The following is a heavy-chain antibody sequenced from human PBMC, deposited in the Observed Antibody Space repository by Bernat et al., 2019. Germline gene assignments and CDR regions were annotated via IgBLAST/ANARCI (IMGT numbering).Heavy chain of an antibody. Sequence: EVQLLESGGGLVQPGGSLRLSCAASGFTFSSYAMSWVRQAPGKGLEWVSSISSSSSYIYYADSVKGRFTISRDNAKNSLYLQMNSLRAEDTAVYYCARDGGGHGDYEEDAFDIWGQGTMVTVSS. CDR3: ARDGGGHGDYEEDAFDI. V-gene: IGHV3-21*01. D-gene: IGHD4-17*01. CDR1: GFTFSSYA. J-gene: IGHJ3*02. CDR2: ISSSSSYI.